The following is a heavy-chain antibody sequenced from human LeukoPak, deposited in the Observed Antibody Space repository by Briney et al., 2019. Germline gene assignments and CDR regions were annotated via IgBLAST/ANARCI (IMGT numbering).Heavy chain of an antibody. D-gene: IGHD3-22*01. J-gene: IGHJ4*02. CDR3: ARGAYDSSGYRFDY. CDR1: GDSISSNSW. V-gene: IGHV4-4*02. Sequence: SGTLSLTCAVSGDSISSNSWWAWVRQSPGKGLEWIAEIYRSGSTSYNPSLQSRITLSIDSSKNQFSLHLTSATAADTAVYYCARGAYDSSGYRFDYWGQGTLVTVSS. CDR2: IYRSGST.